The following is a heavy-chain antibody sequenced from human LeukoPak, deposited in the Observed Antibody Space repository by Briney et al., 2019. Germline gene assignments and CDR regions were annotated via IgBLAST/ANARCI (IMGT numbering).Heavy chain of an antibody. J-gene: IGHJ5*02. Sequence: GGSLRLSCAASGFTFSSYGMSWVRQAPGKGLEWVSAISGSGGSTYYADSVKGRFTISRDNSKNTLYLQMNSLRAEDTAVYYCAKASRDGYNFDPWGQGTLVTVSS. CDR2: ISGSGGST. CDR3: AKASRDGYNFDP. D-gene: IGHD5-24*01. V-gene: IGHV3-23*01. CDR1: GFTFSSYG.